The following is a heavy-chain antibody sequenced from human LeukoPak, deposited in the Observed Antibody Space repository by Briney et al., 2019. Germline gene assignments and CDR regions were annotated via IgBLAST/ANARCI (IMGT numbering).Heavy chain of an antibody. CDR1: GFTFSSYA. CDR2: ISGSGGST. V-gene: IGHV3-23*01. CDR3: AKDPAARPRLGGAFDI. D-gene: IGHD6-6*01. J-gene: IGHJ3*02. Sequence: GGSLRLSCAASGFTFSSYAMSWVRQAPGKGLEWVSAISGSGGSTYYADSVEGRFTISRDNSKNTLYLQMNSLRAEDTAVYYCAKDPAARPRLGGAFDIWGQGTMVTVSS.